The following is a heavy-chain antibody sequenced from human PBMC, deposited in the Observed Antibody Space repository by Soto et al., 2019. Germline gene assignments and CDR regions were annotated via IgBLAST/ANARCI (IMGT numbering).Heavy chain of an antibody. CDR3: AHARHPYSDYGMDV. Sequence: QITLKESGPTLVKPTQTLTLTCTFSGFSLSTSGVGVGWIRQPPGKALEWLALIYWDDGKRYSPTLKSRLTLAKDTSKDQVVLTLTNISPVDTATYYSAHARHPYSDYGMDVWGQGTTVTVSS. CDR1: GFSLSTSGVG. V-gene: IGHV2-5*02. J-gene: IGHJ6*02. CDR2: IYWDDGK.